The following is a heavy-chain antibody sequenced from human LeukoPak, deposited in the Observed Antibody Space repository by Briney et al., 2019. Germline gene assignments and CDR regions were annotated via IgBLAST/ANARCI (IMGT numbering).Heavy chain of an antibody. CDR3: AKLVQEPTPPY. J-gene: IGHJ4*02. D-gene: IGHD4-23*01. CDR2: ISGSGGST. V-gene: IGHV3-23*01. CDR1: GFTFSSYA. Sequence: GGSLRPSCAASGFTFSSYAMSWVRQAPGKGLEWVSAISGSGGSTYYADSVKGRFTISRDNSKNTLYPQMNSLRAEDTAVYYCAKLVQEPTPPYWGQGTLVTVSS.